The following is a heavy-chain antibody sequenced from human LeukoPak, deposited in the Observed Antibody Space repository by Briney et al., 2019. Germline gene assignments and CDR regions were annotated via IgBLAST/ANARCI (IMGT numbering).Heavy chain of an antibody. V-gene: IGHV4-59*08. CDR2: IYYSGST. D-gene: IGHD4-23*01. CDR1: GGSISSYY. J-gene: IGHJ4*02. Sequence: SETLSLTCTVSGGSISSYYWSWIRQPPGKGLEWIGYIYYSGSTNYNPSLKSRVTISVDTSKNQFSLKLSSVTAADTAVYYCATTLHPGNSGDYWGEGTLVTVSS. CDR3: ATTLHPGNSGDY.